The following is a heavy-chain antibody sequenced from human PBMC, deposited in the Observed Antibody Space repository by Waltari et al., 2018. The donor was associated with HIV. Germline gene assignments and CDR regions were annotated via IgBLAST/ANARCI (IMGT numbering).Heavy chain of an antibody. J-gene: IGHJ4*02. D-gene: IGHD2-21*01. CDR2: IYNSGST. CDR3: ARCGGVTATCDS. Sequence: VHLQEPGPGLVKPSQTLSLICTVSGDSLSQSSHYCSWTRQHPGKGMEWIGYIYNSGSTYYNSSLQSRVTISADTSKNQFSLKMNSVTAADTAVYYCARCGGVTATCDSWGQGILVTVSS. CDR1: GDSLSQSSHY. V-gene: IGHV4-31*03.